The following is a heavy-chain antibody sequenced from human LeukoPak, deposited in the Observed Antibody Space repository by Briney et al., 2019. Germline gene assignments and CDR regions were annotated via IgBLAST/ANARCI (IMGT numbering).Heavy chain of an antibody. CDR3: ARVYGDYGGSDY. V-gene: IGHV3-23*01. CDR2: ISGSAGST. Sequence: GGSLRLSCAASGFTFSDYAMSWVRQAPGRGLEWVSGISGSAGSTYYADSVKGRFTISRDNSKNTLYLQMSGLRAEDTAIYFCARVYGDYGGSDYWGQGTLVTVSS. CDR1: GFTFSDYA. D-gene: IGHD4-17*01. J-gene: IGHJ4*02.